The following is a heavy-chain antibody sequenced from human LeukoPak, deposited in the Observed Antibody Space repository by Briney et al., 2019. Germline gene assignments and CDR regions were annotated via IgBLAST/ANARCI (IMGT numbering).Heavy chain of an antibody. V-gene: IGHV3-7*01. CDR3: ARDRGYYVFDY. Sequence: PGGSLRLSCAASGFTFSSYWMTWVRQAPGTGLEWVAHVKPDGSEKSYVDSVKGRFAISRDNAQNSLYLQINSLRAEDTAVYYCARDRGYYVFDYWGQGTLVTVSS. D-gene: IGHD3-22*01. CDR2: VKPDGSEK. J-gene: IGHJ4*02. CDR1: GFTFSSYW.